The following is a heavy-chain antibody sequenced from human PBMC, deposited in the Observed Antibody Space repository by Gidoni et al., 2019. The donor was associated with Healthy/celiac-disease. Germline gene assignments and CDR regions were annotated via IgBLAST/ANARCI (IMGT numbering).Heavy chain of an antibody. CDR1: GGTFSSSA. J-gene: IGHJ4*02. V-gene: IGHV1-69*12. D-gene: IGHD3-22*01. Sequence: QVQLVQSGAEVKKPGSSVKVSCKASGGTFSSSAISWVRQAPGQGLEWMGGIIPIFGTANYAQKFQGRVTITADESTSTAYMELSSLRSEDTAVYYCARAQYYYDSSGYWRAFDYWGQGTLVTVSS. CDR2: IIPIFGTA. CDR3: ARAQYYYDSSGYWRAFDY.